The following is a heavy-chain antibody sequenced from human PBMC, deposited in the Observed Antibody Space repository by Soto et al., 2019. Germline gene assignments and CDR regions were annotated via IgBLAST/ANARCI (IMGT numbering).Heavy chain of an antibody. Sequence: ASVKVSCKASSYTFTSYGISWVRQAPGQGLEWMGWISTYNGNTNYAQKFQGRATMTTDRSTRTTYMELRNLRSDDTAVYYCARDSSRWRKISLDYWGQGALVTASS. D-gene: IGHD6-13*01. CDR1: SYTFTSYG. CDR3: ARDSSRWRKISLDY. J-gene: IGHJ4*02. V-gene: IGHV1-18*01. CDR2: ISTYNGNT.